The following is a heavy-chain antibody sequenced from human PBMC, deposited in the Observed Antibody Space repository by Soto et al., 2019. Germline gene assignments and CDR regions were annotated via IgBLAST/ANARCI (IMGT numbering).Heavy chain of an antibody. CDR1: GYSFTTNA. V-gene: IGHV1-3*01. CDR2: ISGGSGTT. CDR3: AYDSGGFSAFDI. Sequence: QVQLVQSGAEAQKPGASVKLSCRTSGYSFTTNALHWVRQAPGQRPQWMGWISGGSGTTKYSRDFQDRLTITRDSAANTAYMALTNLRSDDTAVYYCAYDSGGFSAFDIWGQGAVVTVSS. D-gene: IGHD3-22*01. J-gene: IGHJ3*02.